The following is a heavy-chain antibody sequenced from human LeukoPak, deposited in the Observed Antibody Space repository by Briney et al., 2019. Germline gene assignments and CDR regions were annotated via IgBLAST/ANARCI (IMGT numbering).Heavy chain of an antibody. CDR3: ASQRGWEPHDYYFDY. D-gene: IGHD1-26*01. J-gene: IGHJ4*02. CDR2: IYHSGST. CDR1: GGSISSGGYY. Sequence: PSETLSLTCTVSGGSISSGGYYWSWIRQPPGKGLEWIGYIYHSGSTYYNPSLKSRVTISVDTSKNQFSLKLSSVTAADTAVYYCASQRGWEPHDYYFDYWGQGTLVTVSS. V-gene: IGHV4-30-2*01.